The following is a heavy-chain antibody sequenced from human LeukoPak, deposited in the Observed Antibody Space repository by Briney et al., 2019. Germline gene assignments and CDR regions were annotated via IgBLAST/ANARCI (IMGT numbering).Heavy chain of an antibody. V-gene: IGHV3-30*02. D-gene: IGHD6-19*01. CDR3: AKDRVAVAVNWFDP. CDR2: IRYDGSNQ. CDR1: GFTFSSYG. J-gene: IGHJ5*02. Sequence: GGSLRLSCAASGFTFSSYGMNWVRQAPGKGLEWVAFIRYDGSNQYYADSVKGRFTISRDNSKNTLYLQMNSLRAEDTAVYYCAKDRVAVAVNWFDPWGQGTLVTVSS.